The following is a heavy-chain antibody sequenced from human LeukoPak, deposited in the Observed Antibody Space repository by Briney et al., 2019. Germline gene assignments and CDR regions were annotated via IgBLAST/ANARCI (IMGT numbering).Heavy chain of an antibody. Sequence: GASVKVSCKASGGTFSSYAISWLRQAPGQGLEWMGGIIPIFGTANYAQKFQGRVTITTDESTSTAYMELSSLRSEDTAVYYCARGIVGATYYYYYYMDVWGKGTTVTVSS. CDR3: ARGIVGATYYYYYYMDV. V-gene: IGHV1-69*05. D-gene: IGHD1-26*01. CDR2: IIPIFGTA. CDR1: GGTFSSYA. J-gene: IGHJ6*03.